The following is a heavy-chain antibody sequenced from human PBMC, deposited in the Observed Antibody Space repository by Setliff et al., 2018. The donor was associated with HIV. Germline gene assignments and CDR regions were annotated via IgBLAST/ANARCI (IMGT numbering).Heavy chain of an antibody. D-gene: IGHD6-13*01. CDR3: AREERTSWPRVDY. J-gene: IGHJ4*02. V-gene: IGHV4-59*12. CDR1: GGSISNNY. CDR2: IHYSGNT. Sequence: PSETLSLTCNVSGGSISNNYWSWIRQPPGKGLEWVGYIHYSGNTKYNPSLKSRVSISVDTSKNQFSLRLNSVTAADTALYYCAREERTSWPRVDYWGQGALVTVSS.